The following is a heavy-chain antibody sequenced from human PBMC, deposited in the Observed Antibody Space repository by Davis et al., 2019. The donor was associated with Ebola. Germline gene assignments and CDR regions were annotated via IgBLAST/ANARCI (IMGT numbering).Heavy chain of an antibody. J-gene: IGHJ4*02. Sequence: GESLKISCAASGFTFSSYAMHWVRQAPGKGLEYVSAISSNGGSTYYADSVKGRFTISRDNSKNTLYLQMNSLRAEDTAVYYCAKQLLGIATAGDPLDYWGQGTLVTVSS. D-gene: IGHD6-13*01. CDR1: GFTFSSYA. CDR2: ISSNGGST. CDR3: AKQLLGIATAGDPLDY. V-gene: IGHV3-64*02.